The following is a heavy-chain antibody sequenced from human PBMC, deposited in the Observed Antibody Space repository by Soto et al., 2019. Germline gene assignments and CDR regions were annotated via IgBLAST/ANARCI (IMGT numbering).Heavy chain of an antibody. Sequence: GGSLRLSCAASGFTCGDFWMGWVRQAPGKGLEWVAGIKEDGSEKQYVDSVKGRFTISRDNPKNSVYLEMNGLTAVDMVVYYCARRKFGYYGHEFDCWGQGSLVTVSS. CDR2: IKEDGSEK. D-gene: IGHD4-17*01. J-gene: IGHJ4*02. CDR1: GFTCGDFW. CDR3: ARRKFGYYGHEFDC. V-gene: IGHV3-7*01.